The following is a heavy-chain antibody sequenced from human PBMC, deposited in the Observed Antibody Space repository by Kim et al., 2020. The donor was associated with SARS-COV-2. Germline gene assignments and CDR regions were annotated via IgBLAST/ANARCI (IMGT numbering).Heavy chain of an antibody. CDR2: IYYSGST. CDR3: ARAPREWLSTGPFDY. D-gene: IGHD6-19*01. V-gene: IGHV4-59*13. Sequence: SETLSLTCTVSGGSISSYYWSWIRQPPGKGLEWIGYIYYSGSTNYNPSLKSRVTISVDTSKNQFSLKLSSVTAADTAVYYCARAPREWLSTGPFDYWGQGTLVTVSS. CDR1: GGSISSYY. J-gene: IGHJ4*02.